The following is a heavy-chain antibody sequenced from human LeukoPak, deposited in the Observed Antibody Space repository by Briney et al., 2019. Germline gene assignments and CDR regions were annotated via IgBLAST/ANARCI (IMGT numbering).Heavy chain of an antibody. Sequence: ASVKVSCKASGYTFTGYYMHWVRQAPGPGLEWMGWINPNSGGTNYAQKFQGWVTMTRDTSISTAYMELSRLRSDDTAVYYCARTRPPGYSSSDGMDVWGKGTTVTVSS. V-gene: IGHV1-2*04. CDR2: INPNSGGT. J-gene: IGHJ6*04. CDR3: ARTRPPGYSSSDGMDV. CDR1: GYTFTGYY. D-gene: IGHD6-13*01.